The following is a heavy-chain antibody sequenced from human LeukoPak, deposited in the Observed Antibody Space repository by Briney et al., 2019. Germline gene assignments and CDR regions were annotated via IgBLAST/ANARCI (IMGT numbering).Heavy chain of an antibody. CDR1: GFTFSSYA. CDR3: AKGGVVVPAARFDY. CDR2: INGSGGST. V-gene: IGHV3-23*01. Sequence: GGSLRLSCAASGFTFSSYAMSWVRQAPGKGLEWVSAINGSGGSTYYADSVKGRFTISRDNSENSLYLQMNSLRAEDTAVYYCAKGGVVVPAARFDYWGQGTLVTVSS. D-gene: IGHD2-2*01. J-gene: IGHJ4*02.